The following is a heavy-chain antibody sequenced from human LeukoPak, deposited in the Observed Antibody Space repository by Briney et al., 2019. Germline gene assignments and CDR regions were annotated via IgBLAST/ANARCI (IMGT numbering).Heavy chain of an antibody. CDR2: INHSGST. Sequence: SETLSLTCAVYGGSFSGYYWSRIRQPPGKGLEWIGEINHSGSTNYNPSLKSRVTISVDTSKNQFSLKLSSVTAADTAVYYCARAFYDFWSGYPGGMDVWGQGTTVTVSS. V-gene: IGHV4-34*01. CDR3: ARAFYDFWSGYPGGMDV. D-gene: IGHD3-3*01. J-gene: IGHJ6*02. CDR1: GGSFSGYY.